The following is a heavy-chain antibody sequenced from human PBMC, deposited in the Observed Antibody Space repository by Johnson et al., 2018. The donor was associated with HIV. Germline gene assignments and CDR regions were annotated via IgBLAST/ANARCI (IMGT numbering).Heavy chain of an antibody. D-gene: IGHD6-13*01. J-gene: IGHJ3*02. CDR3: AKDRRSSSLDAFDI. V-gene: IGHV3-7*01. CDR1: GFTFSDYY. Sequence: EVQLLESGGGLVKPGGSLRLSCAASGFTFSDYYMSWIRQAPGKGLEWVANIKQNGSDKYYVDSVKGRITISRDNAKKSLYLQMNSLRAEDTAVYYCAKDRRSSSLDAFDIWGQGTMVTVSS. CDR2: IKQNGSDK.